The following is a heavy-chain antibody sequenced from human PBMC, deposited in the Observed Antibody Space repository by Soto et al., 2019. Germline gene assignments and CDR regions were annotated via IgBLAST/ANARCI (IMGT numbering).Heavy chain of an antibody. CDR3: ATWHEREHAFDV. CDR1: GLTISGKTY. Sequence: DVQLVESGGGLIQPGASLRLSCAAFGLTISGKTYVAWVRQAPGKGLEWVSALYDVDGSFYADSVTGRFTTSSDSSKTTVYLQMNDLRPDDTAVYYCATWHEREHAFDVWGQGTTVTISS. CDR2: LYDVDGS. V-gene: IGHV3-53*01. D-gene: IGHD1-1*01. J-gene: IGHJ3*01.